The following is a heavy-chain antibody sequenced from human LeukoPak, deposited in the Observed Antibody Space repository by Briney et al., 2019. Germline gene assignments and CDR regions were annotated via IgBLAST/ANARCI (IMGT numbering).Heavy chain of an antibody. CDR3: ARVSLYSDFWSAFAY. V-gene: IGHV3-30*03. CDR2: ISYDGTNK. CDR1: GFTFSSYG. Sequence: PGRSLRLSCAASGFTFSSYGMHWVRQAPGKGLEWVAVISYDGTNKYYADSVKGRFTISRDNSNNTLYLQMNSLRADDTARYYCARVSLYSDFWSAFAYWGQGTLVTVSS. J-gene: IGHJ4*02. D-gene: IGHD3-3*01.